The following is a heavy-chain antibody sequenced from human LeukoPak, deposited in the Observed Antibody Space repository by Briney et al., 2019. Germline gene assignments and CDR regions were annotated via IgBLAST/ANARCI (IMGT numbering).Heavy chain of an antibody. Sequence: SETLSLTCTVSGGSISSYYWSWIRQPPGKGLEWIGYIYYSGSTNYNPSLKSRVTISVDTSKNQFSLKLSSVTAADTAVYYCARHRQYCSGGSCYRPHFDYWGQGTLVTVSS. D-gene: IGHD2-15*01. CDR2: IYYSGST. V-gene: IGHV4-59*08. J-gene: IGHJ4*02. CDR1: GGSISSYY. CDR3: ARHRQYCSGGSCYRPHFDY.